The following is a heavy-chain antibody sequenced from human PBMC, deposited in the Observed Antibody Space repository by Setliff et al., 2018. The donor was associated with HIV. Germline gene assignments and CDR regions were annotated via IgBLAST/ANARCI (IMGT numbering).Heavy chain of an antibody. V-gene: IGHV3-49*04. J-gene: IGHJ5*02. CDR2: IRSKAYGGTT. CDR3: TRGGSSGNYYAPIDH. CDR1: GFTFGDYA. Sequence: GGSLRLSCTASGFTFGDYAMSWVRQAPGMGLEWVGFIRSKAYGGTTEYAASVKGRFTISRDDSKSIAYLQMNSLKTEDTAVYYCTRGGSSGNYYAPIDHWGPGTLVTVSS. D-gene: IGHD1-26*01.